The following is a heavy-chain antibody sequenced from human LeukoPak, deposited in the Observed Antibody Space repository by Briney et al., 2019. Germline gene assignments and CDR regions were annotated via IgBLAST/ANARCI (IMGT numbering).Heavy chain of an antibody. Sequence: SETLSLTCAVYGGSFSGYYWSRIRQPPGKGLEWIGEINHSGSTNYNPSLKSRVTISVDRSKNQFSLKLTSVTAADTAVYYCARVKYDYDSSRFDPWGQGTLVTVSS. J-gene: IGHJ5*02. CDR2: INHSGST. D-gene: IGHD3-22*01. V-gene: IGHV4-34*01. CDR3: ARVKYDYDSSRFDP. CDR1: GGSFSGYY.